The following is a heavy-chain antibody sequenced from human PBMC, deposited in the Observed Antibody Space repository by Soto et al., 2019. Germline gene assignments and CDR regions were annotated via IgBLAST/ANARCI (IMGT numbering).Heavy chain of an antibody. Sequence: QITLKESGPTLVKPTQTLTLTCTFSEFSLTTRGVGVGWSRQPPGKALECLALIYWDDDKRYSPSLQSRLSITKDTSKNQVVLTMTNVDPVDTATYYCAHIPNYYQYDWFDPWGQGTLVSVSS. CDR1: EFSLTTRGVG. CDR3: AHIPNYYQYDWFDP. CDR2: IYWDDDK. V-gene: IGHV2-5*02. J-gene: IGHJ5*02. D-gene: IGHD3-16*01.